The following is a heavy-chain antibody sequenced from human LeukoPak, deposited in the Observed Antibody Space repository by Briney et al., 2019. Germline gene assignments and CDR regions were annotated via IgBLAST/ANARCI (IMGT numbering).Heavy chain of an antibody. V-gene: IGHV3-43*02. CDR3: ARDCSSTSCNYYYGMDV. CDR2: ISGDGGST. D-gene: IGHD2-2*01. CDR1: GFTFDDYA. Sequence: GGSLRLSCAASGFTFDDYAMHWVRQAPGKGLEWVSLISGDGGSTYYADSVKGRFTISRDNAKNSLYLQMNSLRAEDTAVYYCARDCSSTSCNYYYGMDVWGQGTTVTVSS. J-gene: IGHJ6*02.